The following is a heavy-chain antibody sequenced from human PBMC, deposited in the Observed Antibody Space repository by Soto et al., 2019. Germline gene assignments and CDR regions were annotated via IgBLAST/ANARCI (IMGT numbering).Heavy chain of an antibody. CDR3: ARDQSWQDLVWWFDP. CDR1: GGSISNYY. V-gene: IGHV4-59*01. CDR2: IYDSGST. J-gene: IGHJ5*02. D-gene: IGHD3-16*01. Sequence: PSETLSLTCTVSGGSISNYYWSWVRQPPGKGLEWIGYIYDSGSTNYNPSLKSRVTISVDTSKNQFSLRLTSVTAADTAVYYCARDQSWQDLVWWFDPWGQGTLVTVSS.